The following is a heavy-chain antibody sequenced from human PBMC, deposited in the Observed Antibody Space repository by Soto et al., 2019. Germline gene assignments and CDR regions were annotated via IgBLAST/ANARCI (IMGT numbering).Heavy chain of an antibody. CDR1: GFTVSSNY. J-gene: IGHJ3*02. CDR2: IYSGGST. Sequence: PGGSLRLSCAASGFTVSSNYMSWVRQAPGKGLEWVSVIYSGGSTYYADSVKGRFTISRDNSKNTLYLQMNSLRAEDTAVYYCARLGTYGDYAIAFDIWGQGTMVTVSS. V-gene: IGHV3-66*04. CDR3: ARLGTYGDYAIAFDI. D-gene: IGHD4-17*01.